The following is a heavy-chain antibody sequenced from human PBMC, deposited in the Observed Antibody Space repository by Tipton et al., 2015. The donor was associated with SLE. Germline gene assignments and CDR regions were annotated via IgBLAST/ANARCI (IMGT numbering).Heavy chain of an antibody. D-gene: IGHD1-1*01. V-gene: IGHV3-7*03. CDR3: VKDMDSFGSKSTLEY. CDR2: INRDGREK. CDR1: GFTFSGYW. J-gene: IGHJ4*02. Sequence: SLRLSCAASGFTFSGYWMSWVRQAPGKGLEWVANINRDGREKYFVDSVKGRFTISRDNAKSSLYLQMYSLRAEDTALYYCVKDMDSFGSKSTLEYWGQGTLVTVSS.